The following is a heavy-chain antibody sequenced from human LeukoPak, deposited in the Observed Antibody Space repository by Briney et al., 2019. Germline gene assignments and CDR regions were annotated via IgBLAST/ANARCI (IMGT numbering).Heavy chain of an antibody. CDR3: ARTSPASFSPDNWNWRVGDWFDP. CDR2: INHSGST. CDR1: GGSYSGYY. J-gene: IGHJ5*02. V-gene: IGHV4-34*01. Sequence: NPSETLSLTCAVYGGSYSGYYWSWMRQPPGKGREWIVKINHSGSTNYNPSLKSRVTISVDTSKNQFSLKLSSVTAADTAVYYCARTSPASFSPDNWNWRVGDWFDPWGQGTLVTVSS. D-gene: IGHD1-7*01.